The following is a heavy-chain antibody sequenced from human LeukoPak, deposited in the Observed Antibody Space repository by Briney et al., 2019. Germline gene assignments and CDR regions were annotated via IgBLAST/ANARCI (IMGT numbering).Heavy chain of an antibody. J-gene: IGHJ2*01. CDR1: GFTFNSYS. CDR2: ISYSSSYI. CDR3: ARGQAVAAGGFDL. D-gene: IGHD6-19*01. V-gene: IGHV3-21*01. Sequence: GGSLRLSCAASGFTFNSYSMNWVRQAPGKGLDWVSSISYSSSYIYYADSVKGRFTISRDNAKNSLYLQMNSLRAEDTAVYYCARGQAVAAGGFDLWGRVTLVTVSS.